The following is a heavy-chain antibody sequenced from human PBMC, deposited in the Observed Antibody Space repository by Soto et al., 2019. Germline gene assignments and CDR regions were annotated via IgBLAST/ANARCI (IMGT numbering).Heavy chain of an antibody. CDR1: GGSLSSDKFF. V-gene: IGHV4-31*03. J-gene: IGHJ3*02. CDR2: IYHTGAA. CDR3: AREVISPATSDAFDI. Sequence: QVQLQESGPGLVKPSQTLSVTCTVSGGSLSSDKFFWSCVRQHPETGLEWVGYIYHTGAAYYNPSLKSRLTISLDTSKKRFSLSLISVTAADTAVYYCAREVISPATSDAFDIWGQGTMVTVSS.